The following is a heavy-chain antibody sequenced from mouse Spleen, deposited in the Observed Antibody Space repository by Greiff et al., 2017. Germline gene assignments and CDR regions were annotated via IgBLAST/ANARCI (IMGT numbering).Heavy chain of an antibody. CDR1: GYTFTSYW. D-gene: IGHD3-3*01. CDR2: IDPSDSET. CDR3: ARGGTTRAYAMDY. V-gene: IGHV1-52*01. J-gene: IGHJ4*01. Sequence: VQLQQPGAELVRPGSSVKLSCKASGYTFTSYWMHWVKQRPIQGLEWIGNIDPSDSETHYNQKFKDKATLTVDKSSSTAYMQLSSLTSEDSAVYYCARGGTTRAYAMDYWGQGTSVTVSS.